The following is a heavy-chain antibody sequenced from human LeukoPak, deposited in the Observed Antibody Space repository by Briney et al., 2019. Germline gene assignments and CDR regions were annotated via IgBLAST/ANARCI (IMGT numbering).Heavy chain of an antibody. J-gene: IGHJ4*02. CDR2: IYHSGST. V-gene: IGHV4-30-2*01. D-gene: IGHD3-22*01. Sequence: SETLSLTCAVSGGSISSGGYSWRWIRQPPGKGLEWIGYIYHSGSTYYNPSLKTRVTISVDRSKNQLSLKLSSVTAADTAVYYCARARNYYDFWGQGTLVTVSS. CDR1: GGSISSGGYS. CDR3: ARARNYYDF.